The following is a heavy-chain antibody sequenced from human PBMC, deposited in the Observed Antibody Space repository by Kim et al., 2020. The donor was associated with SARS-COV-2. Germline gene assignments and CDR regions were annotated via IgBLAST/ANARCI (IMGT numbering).Heavy chain of an antibody. D-gene: IGHD2-2*01. CDR1: GFTFSSYG. J-gene: IGHJ4*02. V-gene: IGHV3-30*18. CDR2: ISFDGKNK. Sequence: GGSLRLSCAASGFTFSSYGMHWVRQAPGKGLEWVAHISFDGKNKYYADSVKGRFNISRDNSKNTLHLQMNILRDADTAVYYCAKTSRRGYCSSSSCSSVFDYWGQGTLIIVSS. CDR3: AKTSRRGYCSSSSCSSVFDY.